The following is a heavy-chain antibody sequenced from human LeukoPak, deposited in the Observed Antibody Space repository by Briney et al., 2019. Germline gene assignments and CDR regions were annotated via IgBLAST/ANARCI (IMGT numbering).Heavy chain of an antibody. D-gene: IGHD2-15*01. CDR3: GRFGYVAAVDS. CDR1: GFTFSSYW. J-gene: IGHJ4*02. Sequence: PGGSLRLSCTASGFTFSSYWMTWVRQAPGKGLEWVANIEPAGSATYYVDSVKGRFTISRDNAKNLLYLQMNSLRAEDSAVYHRGRFGYVAAVDSWGQGALVTVSS. V-gene: IGHV3-7*01. CDR2: IEPAGSAT.